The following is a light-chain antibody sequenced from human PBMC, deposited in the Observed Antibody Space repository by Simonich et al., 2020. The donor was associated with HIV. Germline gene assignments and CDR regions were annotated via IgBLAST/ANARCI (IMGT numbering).Light chain of an antibody. V-gene: IGKV3-15*01. Sequence: EIVMTQSPATLSVSPGERATLSCRVSQSVASNLAWYQQKPGQPPRLLISFASTRATGIPARFSGSGFGTEFTLTISSTQSEDFAVYYCQQYNNWPSPFTFGPGTKVDIK. CDR3: QQYNNWPSPFT. CDR2: FAS. CDR1: QSVASN. J-gene: IGKJ3*01.